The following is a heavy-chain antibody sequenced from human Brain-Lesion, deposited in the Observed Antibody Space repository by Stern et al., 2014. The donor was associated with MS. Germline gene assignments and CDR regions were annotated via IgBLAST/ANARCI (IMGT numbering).Heavy chain of an antibody. CDR3: ATYYYDSTGYNDF. CDR2: INPKSGGT. V-gene: IGHV1-2*04. J-gene: IGHJ4*02. D-gene: IGHD3-22*01. Sequence: QVQLGQSGAEVKKPGASVKVSCKASGYTFTGYYMHWVRKAPGQGLEWMGWINPKSGGTNYAQKFQGWVTMTRDTSINTAYMELSRLRSDDTAVYYCATYYYDSTGYNDFWGQGTLVTVSS. CDR1: GYTFTGYY.